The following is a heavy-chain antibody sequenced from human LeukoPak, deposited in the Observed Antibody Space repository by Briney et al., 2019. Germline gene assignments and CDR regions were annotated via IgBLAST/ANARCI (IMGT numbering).Heavy chain of an antibody. J-gene: IGHJ5*02. CDR1: GYTFTGYY. V-gene: IGHV1-2*06. CDR2: INPNSGGT. Sequence: GASVKVSCKASGYTFTGYYMHWVRQAPGQGLEWMGRINPNSGGTNYAQKFQGRVTMTRDTSISTAYMELRSLRSDDTAVYYCARDPGRYDFWSGYYRANWFDPWGQGTLVTVSS. CDR3: ARDPGRYDFWSGYYRANWFDP. D-gene: IGHD3-3*01.